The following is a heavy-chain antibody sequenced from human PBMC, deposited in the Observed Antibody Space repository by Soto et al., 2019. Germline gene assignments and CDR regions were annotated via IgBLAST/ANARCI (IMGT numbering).Heavy chain of an antibody. Sequence: SVKVSCKASGGAFSSYSISWVLEAPGQGLEWMGGIIPIFGTANYAQKFQGRVTITADKSTSTAYMELSSLRSEDTAVYYCAGITMVRGVLRDYYYGMDVWGQGTTVTVSS. CDR3: AGITMVRGVLRDYYYGMDV. CDR1: GGAFSSYS. V-gene: IGHV1-69*06. CDR2: IIPIFGTA. J-gene: IGHJ6*02. D-gene: IGHD3-10*01.